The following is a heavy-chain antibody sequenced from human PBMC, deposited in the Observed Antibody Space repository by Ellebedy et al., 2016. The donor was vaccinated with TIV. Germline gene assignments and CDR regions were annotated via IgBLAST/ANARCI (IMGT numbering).Heavy chain of an antibody. CDR2: IITIYGTA. Sequence: ASVKVSXXASGDTLSNYAFSWVRQAPGQGLEWIGGIITIYGTANYAQKFQGRVTITADESTNTVYMELSSLRSEDTAVYYCARPPDAAKVMGYWYYYMDVWGKGTTVTVSS. CDR3: ARPPDAAKVMGYWYYYMDV. D-gene: IGHD5-18*01. V-gene: IGHV1-69*13. CDR1: GDTLSNYA. J-gene: IGHJ6*03.